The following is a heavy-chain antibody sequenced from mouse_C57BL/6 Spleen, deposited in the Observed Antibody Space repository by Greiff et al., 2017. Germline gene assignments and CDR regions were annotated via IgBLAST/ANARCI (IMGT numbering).Heavy chain of an antibody. D-gene: IGHD3-3*01. Sequence: EVKLMESGGGLVQPGGSMKLSCVASGFTFSNYWMNWVRQSPEKGLEWVAQIRLKSDNYATHYAESVKGRFTISRDDSKSSVYLQMNNLRAEDTGIYYCTEGWDADAMDYWGQGTSVTVSS. J-gene: IGHJ4*01. CDR1: GFTFSNYW. CDR2: IRLKSDNYAT. V-gene: IGHV6-3*01. CDR3: TEGWDADAMDY.